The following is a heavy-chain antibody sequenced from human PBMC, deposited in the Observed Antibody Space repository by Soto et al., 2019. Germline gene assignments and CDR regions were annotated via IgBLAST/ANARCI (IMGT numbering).Heavy chain of an antibody. Sequence: ASVKVSCKASGYTFTSYDINWVRQATGQGLEWMGWMNPNSGNTGYAQKFQGRVTMTRNTSISTAYMELSSLRSEDTAVYYCARGIAAAGTYYYHYGMDVWGQGTTVTVSS. V-gene: IGHV1-8*01. CDR1: GYTFTSYD. CDR3: ARGIAAAGTYYYHYGMDV. CDR2: MNPNSGNT. D-gene: IGHD6-13*01. J-gene: IGHJ6*02.